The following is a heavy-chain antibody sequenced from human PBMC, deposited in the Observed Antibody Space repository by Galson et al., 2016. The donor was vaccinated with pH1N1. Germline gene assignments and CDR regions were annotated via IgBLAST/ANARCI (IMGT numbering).Heavy chain of an antibody. Sequence: LRLSCAASGFPFSSHGMHWVRQAPGKGLEWLAFIRYEGSTKYYAGSVQGRFTISRDNLANMVYLQMDSLRREDTAVYYCARDRVRSGSIQHPWTLDYWGQGILVTVS. CDR3: ARDRVRSGSIQHPWTLDY. D-gene: IGHD5-12*01. J-gene: IGHJ4*02. CDR1: GFPFSSHG. V-gene: IGHV3-30*02. CDR2: IRYEGSTK.